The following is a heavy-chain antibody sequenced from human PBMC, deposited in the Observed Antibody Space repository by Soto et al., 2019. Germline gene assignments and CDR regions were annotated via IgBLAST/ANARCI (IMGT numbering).Heavy chain of an antibody. D-gene: IGHD3-10*01. CDR2: INAGNGNT. Sequence: ASVKVSFKASGYTFTSYAMHWVRQAPGQRLEWMGWINAGNGNTKYSQKFQGRATITRDTSASTAYMELSSLRSEDTAVYYCARDYPLDGSGEKSLXWDYWGQGTLVTVSS. J-gene: IGHJ4*02. CDR3: ARDYPLDGSGEKSLXWDY. V-gene: IGHV1-3*01. CDR1: GYTFTSYA.